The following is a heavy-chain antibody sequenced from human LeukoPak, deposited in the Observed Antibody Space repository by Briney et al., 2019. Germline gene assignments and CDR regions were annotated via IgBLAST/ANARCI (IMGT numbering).Heavy chain of an antibody. CDR2: ISSSSSTI. J-gene: IGHJ4*02. V-gene: IGHV3-48*04. CDR3: ARDFTGWARLGFDY. D-gene: IGHD6-19*01. Sequence: GGSLRLSCAASGFTFSSYSMNWVRQAPGKGLEWVSYISSSSSTIYYADSVKGRFTISRDNAKNSLYLQMNSLRAEDTAVYYCARDFTGWARLGFDYWGQGTLVTVSS. CDR1: GFTFSSYS.